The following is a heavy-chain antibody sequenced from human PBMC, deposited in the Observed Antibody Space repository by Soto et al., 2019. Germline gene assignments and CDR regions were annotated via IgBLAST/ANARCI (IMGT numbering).Heavy chain of an antibody. D-gene: IGHD2-2*01. Sequence: EVQLVQSGAEVKKPGESLKISCKGSGYSFTSYWIGWVRQMPGKGLEWMGIIYPGDSDTRYSPAFQGQVTISADKYISTGYLQGSRLKASDTAMYYCARAAPRTLYYYGMDGGGQGTTVTVSS. CDR2: IYPGDSDT. CDR1: GYSFTSYW. J-gene: IGHJ6*02. CDR3: ARAAPRTLYYYGMDG. V-gene: IGHV5-51*01.